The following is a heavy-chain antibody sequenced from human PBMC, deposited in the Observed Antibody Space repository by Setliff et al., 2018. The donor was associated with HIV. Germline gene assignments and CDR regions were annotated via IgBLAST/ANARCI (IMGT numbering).Heavy chain of an antibody. CDR2: IIPIFGTA. Sequence: SVKVSCKASGGTFSSYAISWVRQAPGQGLEWMGGIIPIFGTANYAQKFQGRVTITTDESTSTAYMELSSLRSEDTAVYYCAGVFGVYYDEEGPYDAFDIWGQGTMVTVSS. D-gene: IGHD3-22*01. V-gene: IGHV1-69*05. CDR1: GGTFSSYA. CDR3: AGVFGVYYDEEGPYDAFDI. J-gene: IGHJ3*02.